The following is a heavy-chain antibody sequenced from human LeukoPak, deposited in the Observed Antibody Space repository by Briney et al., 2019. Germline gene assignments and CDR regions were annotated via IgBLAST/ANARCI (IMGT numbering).Heavy chain of an antibody. D-gene: IGHD3-10*01. V-gene: IGHV1-69*13. CDR1: GGTFSSYA. J-gene: IGHJ6*04. Sequence: ASVKVPCKASGGTFSSYAISWARQAPGQGLEWMGGIIPIFGTANYAQKFQGRVTITADESTSTAYMELSSLRSEDTAVYYCARAHYGSGSYYYYYYGMDVWGKGTTVTVSS. CDR3: ARAHYGSGSYYYYYYGMDV. CDR2: IIPIFGTA.